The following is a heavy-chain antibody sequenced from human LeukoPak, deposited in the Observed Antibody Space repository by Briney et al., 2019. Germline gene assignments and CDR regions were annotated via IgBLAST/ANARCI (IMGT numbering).Heavy chain of an antibody. CDR3: ARVWTTGYWYFDL. CDR1: GFTFSSYS. CDR2: ISSSSSYI. J-gene: IGHJ2*01. D-gene: IGHD3/OR15-3a*01. Sequence: GGSLRLSCAASGFTFSSYSMNWVRQAPGKGLEWVSSISSSSSYIYYADSVKGRFTISRDNAKNSLYLQMNSLRAEDTAVYCCARVWTTGYWYFDLWGRGTLVTVSS. V-gene: IGHV3-21*01.